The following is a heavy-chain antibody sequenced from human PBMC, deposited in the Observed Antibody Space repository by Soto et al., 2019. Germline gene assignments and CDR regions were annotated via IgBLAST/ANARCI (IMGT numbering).Heavy chain of an antibody. V-gene: IGHV1-18*01. D-gene: IGHD4-17*01. Sequence: QVQLVQSGAEVKKPGASVKVSCKASGYTFTSYGISWVRQAPGQGLEWMGWISAYNGNTNYAQKLQGRVTMTTDTPTSTAYMELRSLRSDDTAVYYCARVLYGDPLYYYYYGMDVWGQGTTVTVSS. CDR2: ISAYNGNT. J-gene: IGHJ6*02. CDR3: ARVLYGDPLYYYYYGMDV. CDR1: GYTFTSYG.